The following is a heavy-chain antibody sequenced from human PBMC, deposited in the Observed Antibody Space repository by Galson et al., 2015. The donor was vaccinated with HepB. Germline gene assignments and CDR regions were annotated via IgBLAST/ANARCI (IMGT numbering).Heavy chain of an antibody. V-gene: IGHV3-21*01. Sequence: SLRLSCAASGFTFSSYSMNWVRQAPGKGLEWVSSISSSSSYIYYADSVKGRFTISRDNAKNSLYLQMNSLRAEDTAVYYCARGKDYCDSSGYQGTLGFDYWGQGTLVTVSS. CDR3: ARGKDYCDSSGYQGTLGFDY. D-gene: IGHD3-22*01. CDR1: GFTFSSYS. J-gene: IGHJ4*02. CDR2: ISSSSSYI.